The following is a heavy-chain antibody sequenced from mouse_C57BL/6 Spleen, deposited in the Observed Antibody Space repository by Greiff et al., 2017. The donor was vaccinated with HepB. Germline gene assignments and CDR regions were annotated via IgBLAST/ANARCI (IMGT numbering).Heavy chain of an antibody. CDR1: GYAFSSSW. J-gene: IGHJ2*01. Sequence: QVQLQQSGPELVKPGASVKISCKASGYAFSSSWMNWVKQRPGKGLEWIGRIYPGDGDTNYNGKFKGKATLTADKSSSTAYMQLSSLTSEDSAVYFCARKNYYGSSFFDYWGQGTTLTVSS. CDR2: IYPGDGDT. V-gene: IGHV1-82*01. CDR3: ARKNYYGSSFFDY. D-gene: IGHD1-1*01.